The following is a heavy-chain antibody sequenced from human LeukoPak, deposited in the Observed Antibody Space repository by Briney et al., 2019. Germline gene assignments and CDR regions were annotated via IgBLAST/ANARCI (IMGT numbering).Heavy chain of an antibody. Sequence: ASVKVSCKTSGYTFTSYDINWVRQATGQGLEWMGWMNPNSGNTGYAQKFQGRVTMTRNTSISTAYMELSSLRSEDTAVYYCARGGGYCSSTSCYEYYYYMDVWGKGTTVTVSS. CDR3: ARGGGYCSSTSCYEYYYYMDV. J-gene: IGHJ6*03. CDR2: MNPNSGNT. V-gene: IGHV1-8*01. D-gene: IGHD2-2*01. CDR1: GYTFTSYD.